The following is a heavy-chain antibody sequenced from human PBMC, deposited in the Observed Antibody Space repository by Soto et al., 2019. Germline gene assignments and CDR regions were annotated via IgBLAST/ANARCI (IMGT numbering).Heavy chain of an antibody. CDR2: IYYSGST. CDR3: ARWNPTVTCFDY. D-gene: IGHD4-17*01. CDR1: GGSISSSSYY. V-gene: IGHV4-39*07. Sequence: SETLSLTCTVSGGSISSSSYYWGWIRQPPGKGLEWIGSIYYSGSTNYNPSLKSRVTISVDTSKNQFSLKLSSVTAADTAVYYCARWNPTVTCFDYWGQGTLVTVSS. J-gene: IGHJ4*02.